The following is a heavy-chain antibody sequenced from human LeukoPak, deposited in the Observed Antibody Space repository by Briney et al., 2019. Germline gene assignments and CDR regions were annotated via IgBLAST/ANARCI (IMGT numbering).Heavy chain of an antibody. CDR1: GVSVSSGSYY. J-gene: IGHJ4*02. V-gene: IGHV4-61*01. D-gene: IGHD4-17*01. CDR3: ARTTPYGDYPFDY. CDR2: IYYSGST. Sequence: PSETLSLTCTVSGVSVSSGSYYWSWIRQPPGKGLEWIGYIYYSGSTNYNPSLKSRVTISVDTSKNQFSLKLSSVTAADTAVYYCARTTPYGDYPFDYWGQGTLVTVSS.